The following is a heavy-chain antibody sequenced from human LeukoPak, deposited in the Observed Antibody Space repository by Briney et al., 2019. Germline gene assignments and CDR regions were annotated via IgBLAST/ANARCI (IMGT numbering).Heavy chain of an antibody. J-gene: IGHJ4*02. D-gene: IGHD1-26*01. CDR2: IIPIFGSA. Sequence: SVKVSCKASGGTFSSFAISWVRQAPGQGLEWMGGIIPIFGSANYAQKFQGRVTIIADESTSTAYMELSSLRSEDTAVYYCAISGGYWAWAHWGQGTLVTVSS. CDR1: GGTFSSFA. V-gene: IGHV1-69*01. CDR3: AISGGYWAWAH.